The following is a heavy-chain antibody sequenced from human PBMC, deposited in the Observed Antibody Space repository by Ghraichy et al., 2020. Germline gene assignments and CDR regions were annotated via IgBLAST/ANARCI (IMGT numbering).Heavy chain of an antibody. CDR3: ARRSAYYDSSGYYVKSSLDH. CDR2: IYYSGTT. CDR1: GGSLTSSSYY. J-gene: IGHJ4*02. Sequence: QTLSLTCTVSGGSLTSSSYYWDWIRQSPGKGLEWIGNIYYSGTTYYNPSLKSRVTISMDTSQNQVSLRLRSVTAADTGVYYCARRSAYYDSSGYYVKSSLDHWGQGTLVTVSA. V-gene: IGHV4-39*01. D-gene: IGHD3-22*01.